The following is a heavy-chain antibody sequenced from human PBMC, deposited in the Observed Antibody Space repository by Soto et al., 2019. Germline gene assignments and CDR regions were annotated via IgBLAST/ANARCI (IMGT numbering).Heavy chain of an antibody. D-gene: IGHD3-22*01. CDR3: ARVGPAHYYDSSGYDSPRDY. Sequence: QVQLVQSGAEVKKPGSSVKVSCKASGATFSSYAINWVRQAPGQGLEWMGGLTPMFGTANYAQKFKGRVTSTAGESTSTCYRELSTLRSEDTAVYYCARVGPAHYYDSSGYDSPRDYWGQGTLVTVPS. V-gene: IGHV1-69*01. J-gene: IGHJ4*02. CDR2: LTPMFGTA. CDR1: GATFSSYA.